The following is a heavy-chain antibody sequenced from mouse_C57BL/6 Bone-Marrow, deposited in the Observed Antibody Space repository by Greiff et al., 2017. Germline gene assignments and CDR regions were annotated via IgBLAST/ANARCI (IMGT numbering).Heavy chain of an antibody. CDR2: INPSRGYT. CDR3: ANYYGSSYWYFDV. J-gene: IGHJ1*03. D-gene: IGHD1-1*01. CDR1: GYTFTSYW. Sequence: QVQLQQSGAELAKPGASVKLSCKASGYTFTSYWIHWVKQRPGQGLEWIGYINPSRGYTTYKQKFKDKATLTADKSSSTAYMQLSRRTYEDSAVYYCANYYGSSYWYFDVWGTGTTVTVSS. V-gene: IGHV1-7*01.